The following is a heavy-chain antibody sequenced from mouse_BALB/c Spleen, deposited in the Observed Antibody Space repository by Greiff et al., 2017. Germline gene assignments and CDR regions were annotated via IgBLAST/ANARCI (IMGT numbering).Heavy chain of an antibody. CDR2: IWGGGST. D-gene: IGHD2-4*01. V-gene: IGHV2-6-5*01. CDR1: GFSLTDYG. J-gene: IGHJ3*01. Sequence: VKLMESGPGLVAPSQSLSITCTVSGFSLTDYGVSWIRQPPGKGLEWLGVIWGGGSTYYNSALKSRLSISKDNSKSQVFLKMNSLQTDDTAMYYCAKEDYDYGAWFAYWGQGTLVTVSA. CDR3: AKEDYDYGAWFAY.